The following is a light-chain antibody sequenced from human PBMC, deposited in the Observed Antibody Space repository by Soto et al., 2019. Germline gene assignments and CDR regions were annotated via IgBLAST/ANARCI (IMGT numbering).Light chain of an antibody. V-gene: IGKV1-5*03. Sequence: DIKMIQCPSTLCGSVGHRGTTTCLASQTISSWLAWYQQTPRKAPKLLIYKASTLKSGAQSRFSGSGSGTDFTLTISSLQPDDFETYYCQHYNSYSEAFGQGTTVDSK. CDR2: KAS. CDR3: QHYNSYSEA. J-gene: IGKJ1*01. CDR1: QTISSW.